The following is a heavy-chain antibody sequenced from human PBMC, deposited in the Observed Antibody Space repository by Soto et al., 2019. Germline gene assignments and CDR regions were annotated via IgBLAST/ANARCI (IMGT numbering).Heavy chain of an antibody. D-gene: IGHD3-22*01. V-gene: IGHV4-31*03. CDR1: GGSISSGTYY. CDR2: IYYSGST. Sequence: SETLSLTCTVSGGSISSGTYYWSWIRQHPGKGLEWIGYIYYSGSTYYNPSLKGRVTISVDTSKNQFSLKLSSVTAADTAVYYCAKEGPADYDSSGYLDYWGQGTLVTVSS. CDR3: AKEGPADYDSSGYLDY. J-gene: IGHJ4*02.